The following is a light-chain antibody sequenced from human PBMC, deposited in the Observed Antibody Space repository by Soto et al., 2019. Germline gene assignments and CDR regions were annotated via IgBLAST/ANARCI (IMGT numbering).Light chain of an antibody. CDR1: ESVRSSY. V-gene: IGKV3D-15*01. CDR3: QQYHNWPPLT. J-gene: IGKJ4*01. CDR2: GAS. Sequence: EIVLTQSPATLSLSPGERATLNCRASESVRSSYLAWYQQQPGQAPRLLIHGASRRATGIPDRFSGSGSGTEFTLTISSLQSEDFAVYYCQQYHNWPPLTFGGGTKVDIK.